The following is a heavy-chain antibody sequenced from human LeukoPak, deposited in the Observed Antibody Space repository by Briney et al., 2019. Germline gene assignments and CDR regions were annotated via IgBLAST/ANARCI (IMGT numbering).Heavy chain of an antibody. Sequence: SETLSLTCTVSGGSISSSSYYWGWIRQPPGEGLEWIGSIYYSGSTYYNPSLKSRVTISVDTSKNQFSLKLSSVTAADTAVYYCASGYSYGYDYWGQGTLVTVSS. CDR1: GGSISSSSYY. CDR2: IYYSGST. D-gene: IGHD5-18*01. V-gene: IGHV4-39*07. CDR3: ASGYSYGYDY. J-gene: IGHJ4*02.